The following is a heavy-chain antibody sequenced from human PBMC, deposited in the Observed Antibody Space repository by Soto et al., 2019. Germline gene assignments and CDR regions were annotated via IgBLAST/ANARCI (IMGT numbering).Heavy chain of an antibody. CDR3: ERSGDSTGWGIDL. J-gene: IGHJ4*02. V-gene: IGHV3-48*02. CDR1: GFIFRSFP. Sequence: GGSLRLSCVGTGFIFRSFPMNWVRQAPGRGLEWVSYVHTTGGSTYYADSVKGRFTVSRDDDWNSLSLEMTNLRDEDTAVYYCERSGDSTGWGIDLWGRGPLVTVSS. CDR2: VHTTGGST. D-gene: IGHD6-19*01.